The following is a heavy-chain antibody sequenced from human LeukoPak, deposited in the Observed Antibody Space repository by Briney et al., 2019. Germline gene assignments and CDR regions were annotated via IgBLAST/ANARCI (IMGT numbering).Heavy chain of an antibody. D-gene: IGHD5-12*01. CDR1: GFTFDIYA. Sequence: GGYLRLSCAASGFTFDIYAMSWVRQAPGKGLEWVSGISGSGGSTYYADSAKGRFTISRDNSKNTLYLQMNSLRAEDTAVYYCAKEGGYDIYYYMDVWGKGTTVTVSS. V-gene: IGHV3-23*01. CDR3: AKEGGYDIYYYMDV. J-gene: IGHJ6*03. CDR2: ISGSGGST.